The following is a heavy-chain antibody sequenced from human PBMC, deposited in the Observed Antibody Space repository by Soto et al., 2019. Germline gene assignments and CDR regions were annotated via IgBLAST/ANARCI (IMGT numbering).Heavy chain of an antibody. CDR3: AKTQQLVWWFDP. V-gene: IGHV3-23*01. CDR2: ISGSGGST. J-gene: IGHJ5*02. D-gene: IGHD6-13*01. CDR1: GFTFSSYA. Sequence: GGSLRLSCAASGFTFSSYAMSWVRQAPGKGLEWVSAISGSGGSTYYADSVKGRFTISRDNSKNTLYLQTNSLRAEDTAVYYCAKTQQLVWWFDPWGQGTLVTVSS.